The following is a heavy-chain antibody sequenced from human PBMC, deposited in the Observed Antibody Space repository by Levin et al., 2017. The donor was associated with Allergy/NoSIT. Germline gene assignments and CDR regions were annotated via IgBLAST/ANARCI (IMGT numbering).Heavy chain of an antibody. Sequence: GGSLRLSCAASGFTFNNYAMSWVRQAPGKGLEWVSAIINSGVGTYYADSVKGRFIISRDNSKHTMYLQMNSLRADDTAVYFCAKDAIRGSDQPYYFDYWGQGTLVTASS. V-gene: IGHV3-23*01. J-gene: IGHJ4*02. CDR2: IINSGVGT. CDR3: AKDAIRGSDQPYYFDY. CDR1: GFTFNNYA. D-gene: IGHD6-19*01.